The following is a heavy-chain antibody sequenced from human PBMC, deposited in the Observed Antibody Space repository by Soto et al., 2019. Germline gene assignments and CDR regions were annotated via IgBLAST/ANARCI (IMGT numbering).Heavy chain of an antibody. J-gene: IGHJ4*02. D-gene: IGHD4-17*01. CDR1: GFTFSGFG. Sequence: VQLVESGGGVVQPGGSLRLSCAASGFTFSGFGMHWVRQAPGKGLEWVAVIWYDGNDKYYADSVKGRFSVSRDNSKNTLYLQMNSLRAEDTAVYYCARGRGGDYGGNSGYFDYWGQGTLVTVSS. CDR2: IWYDGNDK. CDR3: ARGRGGDYGGNSGYFDY. V-gene: IGHV3-33*01.